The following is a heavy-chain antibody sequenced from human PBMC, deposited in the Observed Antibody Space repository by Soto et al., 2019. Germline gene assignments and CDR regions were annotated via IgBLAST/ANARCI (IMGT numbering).Heavy chain of an antibody. D-gene: IGHD6-19*01. CDR1: GFSFSDYN. V-gene: IGHV3-48*04. CDR3: ARDPLLIAVAEDYFDY. J-gene: IGHJ4*02. CDR2: ISSSGDTI. Sequence: GGSLRLSCAASGFSFSDYNMNWVRQAPGKGLEWISYISSSGDTIHYADSVKGRFTISRDNAKNSLYLQMNSLRAEDTAVYYCARDPLLIAVAEDYFDYWGQGTLVTVSS.